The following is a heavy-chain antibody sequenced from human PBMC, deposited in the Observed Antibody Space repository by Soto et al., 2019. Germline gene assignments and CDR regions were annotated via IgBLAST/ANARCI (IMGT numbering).Heavy chain of an antibody. V-gene: IGHV1-3*01. CDR2: INAGNGNT. Sequence: ASVKVSCKASGYTFTSYAMHWVRQAPGQRLEWMGWINAGNGNTKYSQKFQGRVTITRDTSASTAYMELNSLRAEDTALYYCARGNSSSWSHFDYWGQGTLVTVSS. J-gene: IGHJ4*02. CDR1: GYTFTSYA. D-gene: IGHD6-13*01. CDR3: ARGNSSSWSHFDY.